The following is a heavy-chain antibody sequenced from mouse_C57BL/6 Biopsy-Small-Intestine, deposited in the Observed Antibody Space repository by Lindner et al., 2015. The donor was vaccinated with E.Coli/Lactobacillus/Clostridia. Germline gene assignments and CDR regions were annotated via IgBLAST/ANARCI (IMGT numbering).Heavy chain of an antibody. CDR3: ARGDGNYEDYAMDY. Sequence: VQLQESGAEMVRPGASVKLSCKASGYTFTTYWMHWVKQRPGQGLEWVGKIDPSDTETHYNQNFKDKATLTVDKSSSTAYMQLNSLTSEDSAVYYCARGDGNYEDYAMDYWGQGTSVTVSS. J-gene: IGHJ4*01. CDR2: IDPSDTET. V-gene: IGHV1-52*01. D-gene: IGHD2-1*01. CDR1: GYTFTTYW.